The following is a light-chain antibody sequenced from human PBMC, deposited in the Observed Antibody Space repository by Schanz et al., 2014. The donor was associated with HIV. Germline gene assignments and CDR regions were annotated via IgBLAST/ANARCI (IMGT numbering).Light chain of an antibody. CDR2: LEGSGTY. CDR3: QTWDTGIRV. J-gene: IGLJ3*02. CDR1: SGHSTYI. Sequence: QFVLTQSSSASASLGASVKLTCTLSSGHSTYIIAWHQQQPGKAPRYLMRLEGSGTYNQGSELPDRFSGSSSGADRYLTISSLQSEDEADYYCQTWDTGIRVFGGGTKLTVL. V-gene: IGLV4-60*03.